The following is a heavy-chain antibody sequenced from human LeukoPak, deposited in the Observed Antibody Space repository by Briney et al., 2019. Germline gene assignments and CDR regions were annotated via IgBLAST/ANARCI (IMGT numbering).Heavy chain of an antibody. V-gene: IGHV3-7*01. CDR2: IKQDGSEK. D-gene: IGHD1-26*01. J-gene: IGHJ4*02. Sequence: GGSLRRSCEASGFTFSSYWMSWVRQAPGKGLEWVANIKQDGSEKYYVDSVKGRFTISRDNAKNSLYLQMNSLRAEDTAVYYCARHVPIVGATNYWGQGTRVTVSS. CDR3: ARHVPIVGATNY. CDR1: GFTFSSYW.